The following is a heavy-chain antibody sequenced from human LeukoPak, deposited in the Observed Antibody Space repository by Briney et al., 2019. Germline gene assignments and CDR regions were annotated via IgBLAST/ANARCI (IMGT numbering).Heavy chain of an antibody. D-gene: IGHD6-19*01. CDR2: LHYSGST. J-gene: IGHJ4*02. V-gene: IGHV4-31*03. CDR1: GGSISSGGYY. Sequence: KPSQTLSLTCTVSGGSISSGGYYWSWIRQHPGKCLEWIGFLHYSGSTFYNPSLKSRVTISVDKSKNQFSLKLSSVTAADTAVYYCARGDSSAWCFEYWGQGTLVTVSS. CDR3: ARGDSSAWCFEY.